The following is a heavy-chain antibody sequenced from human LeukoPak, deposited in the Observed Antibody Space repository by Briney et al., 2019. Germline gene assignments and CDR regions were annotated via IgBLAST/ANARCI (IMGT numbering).Heavy chain of an antibody. CDR3: ARRDYGAYYFDY. CDR2: IYYSGST. D-gene: IGHD4-17*01. CDR1: GGSISSSSYY. V-gene: IGHV4-39*01. J-gene: IGHJ4*02. Sequence: PSETLSLTCTVSGGSISSSSYYWGWIRQPPGKGLEWIGSIYYSGSTYYNPSLKSRVTISVDTSKNQLSLNLSSVTAADTAVYYCARRDYGAYYFDYWGQGTLVTVSS.